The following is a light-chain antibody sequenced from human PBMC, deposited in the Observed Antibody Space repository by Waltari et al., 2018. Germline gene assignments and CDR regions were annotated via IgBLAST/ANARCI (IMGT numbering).Light chain of an antibody. CDR2: EVD. Sequence: SALTQPASVSASPGPSIPISCTGSSSDIGSYDLVAWYQQHPGKAPHLLIYEVDKRPSGVSYRFSGSKSGNAASLTVSGLQPEDEGHYFCSSYTYGGPWVFGGGTLLTVL. CDR1: SSDIGSYDL. CDR3: SSYTYGGPWV. V-gene: IGLV2-23*02. J-gene: IGLJ2*01.